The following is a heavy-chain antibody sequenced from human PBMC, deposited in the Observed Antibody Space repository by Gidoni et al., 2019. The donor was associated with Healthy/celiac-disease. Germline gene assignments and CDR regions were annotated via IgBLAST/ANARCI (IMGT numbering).Heavy chain of an antibody. Sequence: QVQLVESGGGVVKPGRSLRLSCAAFGFTFSSYGMHWVRQAPGKGLEWVAVISYDGSNKYYADSVKGRFTISRDNSKNTLYLQMNSLRAEDTAVYYCAKEGAPSPWRGFDYWGQGTLVTVSS. CDR2: ISYDGSNK. D-gene: IGHD3-16*01. J-gene: IGHJ4*02. CDR3: AKEGAPSPWRGFDY. V-gene: IGHV3-30*18. CDR1: GFTFSSYG.